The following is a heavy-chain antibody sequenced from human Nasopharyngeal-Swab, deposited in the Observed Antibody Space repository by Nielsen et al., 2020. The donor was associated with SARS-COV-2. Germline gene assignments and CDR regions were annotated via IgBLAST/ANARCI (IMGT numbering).Heavy chain of an antibody. J-gene: IGHJ3*02. CDR2: MSYDGSNK. CDR1: GFTFSSYA. CDR3: ARARPRLSRSIAAAGLDTFDI. Sequence: GGSLRLSCAASGFTFSSYAMHWVRQAPGKGLEWVAFMSYDGSNKYYADSVKGRFTISRDNSNNTLYLQMSSLRPEDTAVYFRARARPRLSRSIAAAGLDTFDIWGQGTMVTVSS. V-gene: IGHV3-30-3*01. D-gene: IGHD6-13*01.